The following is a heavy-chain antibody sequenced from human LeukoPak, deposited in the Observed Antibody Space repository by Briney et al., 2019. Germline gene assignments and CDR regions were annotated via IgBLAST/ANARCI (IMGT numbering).Heavy chain of an antibody. Sequence: GGSLRLSCAASGFTFSSYWMSWVRQAPGKGLEWVANIKQDGSEKYYVDSVKGRFTISRDNAKNSLYLHMNSLRAEDTAVYYCARDPYSGSYSDYYYYYMDVWGKGTTVTVSS. CDR1: GFTFSSYW. CDR2: IKQDGSEK. J-gene: IGHJ6*03. D-gene: IGHD1-26*01. CDR3: ARDPYSGSYSDYYYYYMDV. V-gene: IGHV3-7*01.